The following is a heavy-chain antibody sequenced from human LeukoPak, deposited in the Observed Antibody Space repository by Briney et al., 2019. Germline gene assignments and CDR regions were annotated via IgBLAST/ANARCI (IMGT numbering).Heavy chain of an antibody. J-gene: IGHJ4*02. CDR2: ISSSSSYI. Sequence: GGSLRLSCAASGFTFNTYTMNWVRQAPGKGLEWVSSISSSSSYIYYADSVKGRFTISRDNAKNSLYLQMNSLRAEDTAVYYCARDSGAVAGLDYWGQGTLVTVSS. CDR1: GFTFNTYT. CDR3: ARDSGAVAGLDY. D-gene: IGHD6-19*01. V-gene: IGHV3-21*01.